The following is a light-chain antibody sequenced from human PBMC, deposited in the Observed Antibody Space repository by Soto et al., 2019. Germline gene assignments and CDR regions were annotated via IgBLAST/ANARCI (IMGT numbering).Light chain of an antibody. CDR1: QSVSSSY. V-gene: IGKV3-20*01. Sequence: EIVLTQSPGTLSLSPGDRATLSCRASQSVSSSYLAWYQQKPGQAPSLLIYGASNRATGIPDRFSGGGSGTDFTLTISRLEPEDFAVYYCQQYGKSAMSTFGQGTKLEIK. CDR3: QQYGKSAMST. J-gene: IGKJ2*01. CDR2: GAS.